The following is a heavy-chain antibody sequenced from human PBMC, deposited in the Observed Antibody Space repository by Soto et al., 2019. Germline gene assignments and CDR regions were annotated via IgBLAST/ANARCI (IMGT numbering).Heavy chain of an antibody. CDR3: ATTQSFDD. CDR2: IRQDGSEK. Sequence: PGGSLRLSCVASGFTFSNYWMSWVRQAPGKGLEWVANIRQDGSEKNFVDSVKGRFTISRDNAKNSVDLQMNSLRAEDTAVYYCATTQSFDDWGQGTLVTVSS. CDR1: GFTFSNYW. J-gene: IGHJ4*02. V-gene: IGHV3-7*01.